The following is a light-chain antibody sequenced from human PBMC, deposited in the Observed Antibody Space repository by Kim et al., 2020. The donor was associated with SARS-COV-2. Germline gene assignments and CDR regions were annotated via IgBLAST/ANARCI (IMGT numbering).Light chain of an antibody. CDR3: LQHNTYPIT. J-gene: IGKJ5*01. CDR1: QDIGND. V-gene: IGKV1-17*01. CDR2: GAS. Sequence: ASVGDRVTITCRASQDIGNDLGWYQQNSGRAPKRLIYGASNLQSGVPSRFSGSGSGTEFTLTINSLQPEDFATYFCLQHNTYPITFGQGTRLEIK.